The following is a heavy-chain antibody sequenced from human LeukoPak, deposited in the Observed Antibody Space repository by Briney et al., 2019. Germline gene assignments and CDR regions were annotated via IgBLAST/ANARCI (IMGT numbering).Heavy chain of an antibody. Sequence: TASETLSLTCAVYGGSFSGYYWSWIRQPPGKGLEWIGEINHSGSTNYNPSLKSRVTMSVDTSKNQFSLKLSSVTAVDTAVYYCANGSGSLWGQGTLVTVSS. CDR2: INHSGST. CDR3: ANGSGSL. V-gene: IGHV4-34*01. CDR1: GGSFSGYY. J-gene: IGHJ4*02. D-gene: IGHD3-10*01.